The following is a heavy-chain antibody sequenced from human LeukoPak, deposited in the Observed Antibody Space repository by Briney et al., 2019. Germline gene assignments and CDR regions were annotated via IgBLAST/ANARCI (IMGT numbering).Heavy chain of an antibody. D-gene: IGHD2-15*01. CDR3: ARDWCSGGSCYSWDYYYYMDV. CDR1: GFTLSSYS. V-gene: IGHV3-21*01. J-gene: IGHJ6*03. Sequence: GGSLRLSCAASGFTLSSYSMNWVRQAPGKGLEWVSSISSSSSYIYYADSVKGRFTISRDNAKNSLYLQMNSLRAEDTAVYYCARDWCSGGSCYSWDYYYYMDVWGKGTTVTVSS. CDR2: ISSSSSYI.